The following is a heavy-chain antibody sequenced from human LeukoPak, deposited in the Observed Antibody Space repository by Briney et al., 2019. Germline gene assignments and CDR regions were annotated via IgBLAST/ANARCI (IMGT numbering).Heavy chain of an antibody. Sequence: SETLSLTCTVSGGSISSYYWSWIRQPPGKALEWIGYIYYSGSTNYNPSLKSRVTISVDTSKTHFSLRLNSVTAADTAVYYCARGQRLLDYWGQGTLVTVSS. CDR1: GGSISSYY. D-gene: IGHD6-25*01. J-gene: IGHJ4*02. CDR3: ARGQRLLDY. CDR2: IYYSGST. V-gene: IGHV4-59*01.